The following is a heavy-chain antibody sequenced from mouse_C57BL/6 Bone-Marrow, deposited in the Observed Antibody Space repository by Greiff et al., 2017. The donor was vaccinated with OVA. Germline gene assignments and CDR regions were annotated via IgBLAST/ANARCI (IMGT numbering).Heavy chain of an antibody. Sequence: VQLQQPGAELVMPGASVKLSCKASGYTFTSYWMHWVKQRPGQGLEWIGEIDPSDSYTNYNQKFKGKATITADTSSNTAYLQLSSLTSEDTAVYYCARSSNDEGGQGTLVTVSA. J-gene: IGHJ3*01. CDR3: ARSSNDE. CDR2: IDPSDSYT. CDR1: GYTFTSYW. V-gene: IGHV1-69*01. D-gene: IGHD2-12*01.